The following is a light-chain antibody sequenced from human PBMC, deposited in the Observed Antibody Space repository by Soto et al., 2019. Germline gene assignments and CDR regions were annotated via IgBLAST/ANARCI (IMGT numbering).Light chain of an antibody. J-gene: IGKJ4*01. V-gene: IGKV3-20*01. CDR2: GAP. Sequence: IVLTQSPGTLSLYPGERATLSCSARQNVNANFVAWHQHKPGRAPRLLIYGAPSRATGISDRFSGSGCGTEFTLTISRVEPGDLAVYYCQQYGSSPLTFGGGTKVEIK. CDR3: QQYGSSPLT. CDR1: QNVNANF.